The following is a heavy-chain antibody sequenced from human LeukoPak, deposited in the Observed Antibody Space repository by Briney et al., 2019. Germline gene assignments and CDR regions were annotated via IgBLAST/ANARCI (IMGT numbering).Heavy chain of an antibody. CDR2: ISYDGSNK. CDR3: AREPGMIDY. J-gene: IGHJ4*02. V-gene: IGHV3-30*04. CDR1: GFTFSSYA. Sequence: GRSLRLSCAASGFTFSSYAMHWVRQAPGKGLEWVAVISYDGSNKYYADSVKGRFTISRDNSKNTLYLQMNSLRAEDTAVYYCAREPGMIDYWGQGTLVTVSS.